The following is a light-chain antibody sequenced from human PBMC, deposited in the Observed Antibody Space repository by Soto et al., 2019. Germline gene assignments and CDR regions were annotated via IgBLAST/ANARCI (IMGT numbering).Light chain of an antibody. V-gene: IGKV3-20*01. CDR2: GAS. CDR3: QQYGSSRWT. J-gene: IGKJ1*01. CDR1: QSVSSSY. Sequence: EIVLTQSPGTLSLSPGERATLSYRASQSVSSSYLAWYQQKPGQAPRLLIYGASSRATGIPDRFSGSGSGTDFTLTISRLEPEDFAVYYCQQYGSSRWTFGQGPKVEIK.